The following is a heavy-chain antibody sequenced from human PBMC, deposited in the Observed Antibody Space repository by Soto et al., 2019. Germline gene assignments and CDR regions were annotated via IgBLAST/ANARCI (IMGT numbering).Heavy chain of an antibody. J-gene: IGHJ4*02. CDR3: ARDLTTYYYDSSGYYYDY. CDR2: ISSSSSYT. CDR1: GFTFSSYN. D-gene: IGHD3-22*01. V-gene: IGHV3-21*01. Sequence: EVQLVESGGGLVKPGGSLRLSCAASGFTFSSYNMNWVRQAPGKGLEWVSSISSSSSYTYYADSVKGRFTISRDNAKNSLYLQMNILRAEDTAVYYCARDLTTYYYDSSGYYYDYWGQGTLVTVSS.